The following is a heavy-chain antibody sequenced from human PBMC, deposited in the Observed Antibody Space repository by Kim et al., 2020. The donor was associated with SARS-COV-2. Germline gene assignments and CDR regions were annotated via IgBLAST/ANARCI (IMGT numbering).Heavy chain of an antibody. CDR1: GYIFTSYV. Sequence: ASVKVSCKASGYIFTSYVMHWVRQAPGQRLEWMGWINAGNGNTKYSQKFQGRVTISRDTSANTAYMELSSLRSEDTTVYYCARGQLSPGYWGQGTLVTVSS. V-gene: IGHV1-3*01. CDR3: ARGQLSPGY. D-gene: IGHD6-13*01. J-gene: IGHJ4*02. CDR2: INAGNGNT.